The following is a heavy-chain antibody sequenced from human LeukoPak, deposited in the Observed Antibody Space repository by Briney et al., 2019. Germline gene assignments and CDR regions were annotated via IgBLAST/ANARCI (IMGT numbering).Heavy chain of an antibody. Sequence: SVKVSCKASGGTFSVYAISGVRQAPGQGVEWMGRIIPIFGTANYAQKFQGRVTITADKSNSTAYMQLSSLRSEDTAVYYCTYYYVSSYYYYMDVWGKGTTVTVSS. D-gene: IGHD3-22*01. V-gene: IGHV1-69*06. CDR3: TYYYVSSYYYYMDV. J-gene: IGHJ6*03. CDR2: IIPIFGTA. CDR1: GGTFSVYA.